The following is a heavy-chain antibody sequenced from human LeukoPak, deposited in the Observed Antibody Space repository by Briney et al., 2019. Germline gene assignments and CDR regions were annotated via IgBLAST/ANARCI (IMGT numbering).Heavy chain of an antibody. D-gene: IGHD4-17*01. CDR3: AKGRGTTVTSAANY. Sequence: PGGSLRLSCAASGFTFSNCNMNWVRQAPGKGLEWVSSISGSNDNTYYADSVKDRFTISRDNSKNTLSLQMNSLRAEDTAVYYCAKGRGTTVTSAANYWGQGTLVTVSS. CDR2: ISGSNDNT. V-gene: IGHV3-23*01. CDR1: GFTFSNCN. J-gene: IGHJ4*02.